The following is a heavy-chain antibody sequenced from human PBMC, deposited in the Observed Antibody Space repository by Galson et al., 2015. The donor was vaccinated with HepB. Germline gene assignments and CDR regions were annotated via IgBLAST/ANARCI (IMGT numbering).Heavy chain of an antibody. CDR1: GLTFSLSA. J-gene: IGHJ4*02. V-gene: IGHV3-23*01. D-gene: IGHD1-26*01. CDR3: AKALGSNVYYESD. CDR2: ISGSGDST. Sequence: SLRLSCAVSGLTFSLSAMTWVRQAPGKGLEWVSTISGSGDSTYYADSVKGRFTISRDNSKSTLYLQLNSLRAEDTAVYYCAKALGSNVYYESDWGQGTLVTVSS.